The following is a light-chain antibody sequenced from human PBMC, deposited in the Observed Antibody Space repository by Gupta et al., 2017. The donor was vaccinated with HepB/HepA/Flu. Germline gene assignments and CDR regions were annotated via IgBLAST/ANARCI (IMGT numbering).Light chain of an antibody. CDR3: QQHSNWPPIT. CDR1: QSASSY. V-gene: IGKV3-11*01. Sequence: EIVLTQSPATLSLSPGERATLSCRASQSASSYLAWYQQKPGQAPRLLIYDASNRDTGIPARFSGSGCGKDLTLTISSREQEDFAVYYCQQHSNWPPITFGGGTKVEIK. CDR2: DAS. J-gene: IGKJ4*01.